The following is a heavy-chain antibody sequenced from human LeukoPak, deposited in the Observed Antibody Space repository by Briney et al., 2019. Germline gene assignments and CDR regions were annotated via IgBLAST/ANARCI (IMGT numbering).Heavy chain of an antibody. CDR3: ARRLYRYNWNEVRTFGY. D-gene: IGHD1-20*01. CDR2: MNPNSGNT. Sequence: ASVKVSCKASGYTFTSYDINWVRQATGQGLEWMGWMNPNSGNTGYAQKFQGRVTMTRNTSISTAYMELSSLRSEDTAVYYCARRLYRYNWNEVRTFGYWGQGTLVTVSS. V-gene: IGHV1-8*01. J-gene: IGHJ4*02. CDR1: GYTFTSYD.